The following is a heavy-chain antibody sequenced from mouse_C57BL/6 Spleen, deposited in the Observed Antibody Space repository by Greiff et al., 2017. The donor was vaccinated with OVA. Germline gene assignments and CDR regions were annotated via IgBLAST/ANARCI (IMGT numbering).Heavy chain of an antibody. Sequence: EVQLQQSGPELVKPGASVKISCKASGYSFTGYYMNWMKQSPEKSLEWIGEINPSTGGTTYNQKFKAKATLTVDKSSSTTYMQLKSLTSEDSAVYYCARGTFYAMDYWGQGTSVTVSS. CDR3: ARGTFYAMDY. CDR1: GYSFTGYY. D-gene: IGHD3-3*01. J-gene: IGHJ4*01. CDR2: INPSTGGT. V-gene: IGHV1-42*01.